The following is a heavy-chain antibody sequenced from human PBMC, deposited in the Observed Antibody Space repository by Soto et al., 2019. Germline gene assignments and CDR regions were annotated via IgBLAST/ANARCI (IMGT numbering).Heavy chain of an antibody. CDR1: GDSIRGYY. CDR2: IYQGGST. J-gene: IGHJ4*02. V-gene: IGHV4-59*01. Sequence: KASDTLSLTCTVSGDSIRGYYWSWIRQPPGKGLEWIGYIYQGGSTNYNPSLKSRVTISQDTSKSQFSLKLSSVTTADTAVYYCARGRGGTLRYFDYWGQGTLVTVSS. D-gene: IGHD1-26*01. CDR3: ARGRGGTLRYFDY.